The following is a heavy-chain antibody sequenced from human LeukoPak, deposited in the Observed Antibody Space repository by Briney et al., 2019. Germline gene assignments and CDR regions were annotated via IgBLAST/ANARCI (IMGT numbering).Heavy chain of an antibody. CDR1: GFTFSNYG. CDR3: ARVGGAYYGSGSYYSGY. V-gene: IGHV3-23*01. CDR2: ISTSGGST. D-gene: IGHD3-10*01. J-gene: IGHJ4*02. Sequence: GGSLRLSCAASGFTFSNYGMTWVRQAPGKGLEWVSTISTSGGSTYYADSVKGRFTLSRDNSKNTLYLHMNSLRAEDTAVYYCARVGGAYYGSGSYYSGYWGQGTLVTVSS.